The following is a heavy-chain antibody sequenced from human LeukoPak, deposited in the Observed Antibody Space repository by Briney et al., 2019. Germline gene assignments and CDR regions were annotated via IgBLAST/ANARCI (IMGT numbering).Heavy chain of an antibody. D-gene: IGHD1-26*01. J-gene: IGHJ4*02. CDR2: IYSGGST. CDR3: ARAQRGSSVPYYFDY. V-gene: IGHV3-66*01. CDR1: GFTVSSNY. Sequence: GGSLRLSCAASGFTVSSNYMSWVRQAPGKGLEWVSVIYSGGSTYYADSVKGRFTISRDNSKNTLYLQMNSLRAEDTAVYYCARAQRGSSVPYYFDYWGQGTLVTVSS.